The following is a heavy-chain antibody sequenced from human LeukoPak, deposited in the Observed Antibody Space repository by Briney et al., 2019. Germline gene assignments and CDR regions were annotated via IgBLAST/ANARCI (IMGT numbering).Heavy chain of an antibody. J-gene: IGHJ4*02. V-gene: IGHV3-30*18. D-gene: IGHD5-18*01. Sequence: GGSLRLSCAASGFTFSSYGMHWVRQAPGKGLEWVAVISYDGSNKYYADSVKGRFTISRDNSKNTLYLQMNSLRAEDTAVYYCAKPLRGYSYGCFDYWGQGTLVTVSS. CDR2: ISYDGSNK. CDR3: AKPLRGYSYGCFDY. CDR1: GFTFSSYG.